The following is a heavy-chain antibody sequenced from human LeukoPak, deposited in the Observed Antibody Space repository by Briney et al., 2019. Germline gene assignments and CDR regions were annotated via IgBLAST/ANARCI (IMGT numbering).Heavy chain of an antibody. J-gene: IGHJ4*02. CDR3: ARALKGAHGDYLRFDY. CDR2: ISGSGGST. D-gene: IGHD4-17*01. CDR1: GFTFSSYA. Sequence: HPGGSLRLSCAASGFTFSSYAMSWVRQAPGKGLEWVSAISGSGGSTYYADSVKGRFTISRDNSKNTLYLQMNSLRAEDTAVYYCARALKGAHGDYLRFDYWGQGTLVTVSS. V-gene: IGHV3-23*01.